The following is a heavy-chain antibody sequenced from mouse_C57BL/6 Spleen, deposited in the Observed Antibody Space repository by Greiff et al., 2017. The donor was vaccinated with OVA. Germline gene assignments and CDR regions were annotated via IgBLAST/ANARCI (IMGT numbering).Heavy chain of an antibody. J-gene: IGHJ3*01. V-gene: IGHV1-82*01. CDR2: IYPGDGDT. D-gene: IGHD2-1*01. Sequence: QVQLQQSGPELVKPGASVKISCKASGYAFSSSWMNWVKQRPGKGLEWIGRIYPGDGDTNYNGKFKGKATLTADKSSSTAYMQLSSLTSEDSAVYVCARGGNYAWFAYWGQGTLVTVSA. CDR1: GYAFSSSW. CDR3: ARGGNYAWFAY.